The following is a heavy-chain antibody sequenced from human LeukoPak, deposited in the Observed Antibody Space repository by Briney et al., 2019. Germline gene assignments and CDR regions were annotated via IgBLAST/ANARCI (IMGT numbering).Heavy chain of an antibody. CDR3: ARDRGTMIALDP. D-gene: IGHD3-22*01. CDR2: IYHSGST. CDR1: GDSISSNNW. Sequence: SETLSLTCAVSGDSISSNNWWSWVRQPPGKGLEWIGEIYHSGSTNYNPSLKSRVTISVDKSKNQFSLKLSSVTAADTAVYYCARDRGTMIALDPWGQGTLVTVSS. V-gene: IGHV4-4*02. J-gene: IGHJ5*02.